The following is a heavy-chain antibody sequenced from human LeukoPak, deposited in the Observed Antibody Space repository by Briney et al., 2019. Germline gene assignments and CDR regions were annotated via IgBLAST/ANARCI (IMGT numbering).Heavy chain of an antibody. CDR3: TRGYAGIDY. CDR1: GFIFSNYG. J-gene: IGHJ4*02. D-gene: IGHD5-12*01. V-gene: IGHV3-30*02. CDR2: MRYDGSKK. Sequence: GGSLRFSCEASGFIFSNYGMHWVRQAAGKGLEWVAFMRYDGSKKYYADSVKGRFTISRDNSKNTLYLQMNSLRAEDTAVYYCTRGYAGIDYWGQGTLVTVSS.